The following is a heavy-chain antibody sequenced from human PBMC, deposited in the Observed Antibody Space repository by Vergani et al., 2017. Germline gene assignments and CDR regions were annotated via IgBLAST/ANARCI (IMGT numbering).Heavy chain of an antibody. CDR3: AKFPLNITTPDRGDV. V-gene: IGHV3-30*18. Sequence: VESGGGVVQPGRSLRLSCAVSGFRFSDYRMHWVRQAPGRGLEWVALISYDGDTTYYEDSVKGRFTTSRDNSKNTLFLQMHSLRVEDTALYYCAKFPLNITTPDRGDVWGQGSLVTVSS. CDR1: GFRFSDYR. D-gene: IGHD1-1*01. J-gene: IGHJ4*02. CDR2: ISYDGDTT.